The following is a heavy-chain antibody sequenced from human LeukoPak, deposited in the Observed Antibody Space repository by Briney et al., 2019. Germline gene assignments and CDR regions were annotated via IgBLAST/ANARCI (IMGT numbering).Heavy chain of an antibody. CDR1: GHTFTSYA. V-gene: IGHV1-3*03. J-gene: IGHJ5*02. CDR3: ARDALQYSSSWYNWFDP. D-gene: IGHD6-13*01. Sequence: ASVKVSCKASGHTFTSYAMHWVRQAPGQRLEWMGWINAGNGNTKYSQEFQGRVTITRDTSASTAYMELSSLRSEDMAVYYCARDALQYSSSWYNWFDPWGQGTLVTVSS. CDR2: INAGNGNT.